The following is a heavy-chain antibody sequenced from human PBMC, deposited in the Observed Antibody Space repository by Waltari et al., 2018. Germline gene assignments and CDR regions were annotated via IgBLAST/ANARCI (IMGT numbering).Heavy chain of an antibody. J-gene: IGHJ4*02. CDR3: AKEYGDYFDY. V-gene: IGHV3-23*03. CDR1: GYSISSGYY. D-gene: IGHD4-17*01. CDR2: IYSGGST. Sequence: VQLQESGPGLVKPSETLSLTCAVSGYSISSGYYWGWIRQAPGKGLEWVSVIYSGGSTYYAESVKGRFTISRDNSKNTLYLQMNSLRAEDTAVYYCAKEYGDYFDYWGQGTLVTVSS.